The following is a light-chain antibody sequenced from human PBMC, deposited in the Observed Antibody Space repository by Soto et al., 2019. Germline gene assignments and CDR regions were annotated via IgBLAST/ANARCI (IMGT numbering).Light chain of an antibody. J-gene: IGLJ2*01. CDR2: EGS. CDR1: SSDVGSYHL. Sequence: QSALTQPASVSGSPGQSITISCTGTSSDVGSYHLVSWYQQHPGKAPKLMIYEGSKRPSGVSNRFSGSKSGNTASLTISGGQAEDEADYYCCSYSGSTAFEVFGGGTKLTVL. V-gene: IGLV2-23*03. CDR3: CSYSGSTAFEV.